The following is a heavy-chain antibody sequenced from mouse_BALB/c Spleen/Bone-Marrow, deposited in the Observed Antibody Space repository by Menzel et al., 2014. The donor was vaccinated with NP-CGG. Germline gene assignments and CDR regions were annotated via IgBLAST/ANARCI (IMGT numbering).Heavy chain of an antibody. CDR2: FYPGSGSI. J-gene: IGHJ4*01. D-gene: IGHD2-12*01. V-gene: IGHV1-62-2*01. Sequence: QVQLQQPGAELVKPGASVRLSCKASGYNFSDYIIYWVKQRSGQGLEWIGWFYPGSGSIKYNEKFKDKATLTADKSSRTVYMELSRLTSEDSAVYFCARHEDLDIRRRLGAMDYWGQTTSVNVST. CDR1: GYNFSDYI. CDR3: ARHEDLDIRRRLGAMDY.